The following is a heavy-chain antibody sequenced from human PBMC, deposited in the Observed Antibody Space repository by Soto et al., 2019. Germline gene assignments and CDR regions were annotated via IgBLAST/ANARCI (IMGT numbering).Heavy chain of an antibody. Sequence: QVQLVVSGGGVVQPGRSLRLSCAGSGFTFSNYGLHWVRQAPGKGLEWVAVILYDGSHKYYADSVKGRFTISRDNSNNMLYLQMDSLRAEDTAVYYCAKDGAPRYCSRSSCHPAGAYWGQGTLVTVSS. CDR1: GFTFSNYG. J-gene: IGHJ4*02. D-gene: IGHD2-15*01. CDR2: ILYDGSHK. CDR3: AKDGAPRYCSRSSCHPAGAY. V-gene: IGHV3-30*18.